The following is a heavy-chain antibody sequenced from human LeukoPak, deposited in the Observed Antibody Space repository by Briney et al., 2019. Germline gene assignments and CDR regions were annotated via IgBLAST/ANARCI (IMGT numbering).Heavy chain of an antibody. CDR3: AKVRFGVTARYYFDY. Sequence: GGSLRLSCAASGFTVSSNYLSWVRQAPGKGLQWVSVIYRGGSTYYADSVKGRFTISRDNSKNTLYLQMNRLRAEDTAVYYCAKVRFGVTARYYFDYWGQGTLVTVSS. V-gene: IGHV3-53*01. CDR1: GFTVSSNY. D-gene: IGHD3-10*01. J-gene: IGHJ4*02. CDR2: IYRGGST.